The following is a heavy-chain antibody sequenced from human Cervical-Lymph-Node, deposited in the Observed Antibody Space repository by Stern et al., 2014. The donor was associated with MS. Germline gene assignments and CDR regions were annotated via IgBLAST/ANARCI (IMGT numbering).Heavy chain of an antibody. Sequence: QVTLKESGPALVKPTQTLTLTCTFSGFSLSTTGMCVSWIRQPPGKALEWLALIDWDDDKYYSTSLKTMLPISKDTSKNQVVLTMTNMDPVDTATYYCARAYSDYDYAFDIWGQGTMVTVSS. CDR3: ARAYSDYDYAFDI. CDR2: IDWDDDK. D-gene: IGHD5-12*01. CDR1: GFSLSTTGMC. J-gene: IGHJ3*02. V-gene: IGHV2-70*01.